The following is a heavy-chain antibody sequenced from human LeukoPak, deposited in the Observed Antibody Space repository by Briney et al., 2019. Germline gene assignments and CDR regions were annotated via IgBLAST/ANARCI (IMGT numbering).Heavy chain of an antibody. V-gene: IGHV3-74*01. CDR1: GFTFSSYW. D-gene: IGHD1-1*01. J-gene: IGHJ1*01. Sequence: GGSLILSCAASGFTFSSYWMHWVRQAPGKGLVWVSRISSDGTSTSYADSVKGRFTISRDNAKNTLYLQMNSLRAEGTAVYYCAGGYRYFHHWGQGTLVTVSS. CDR2: ISSDGTST. CDR3: AGGYRYFHH.